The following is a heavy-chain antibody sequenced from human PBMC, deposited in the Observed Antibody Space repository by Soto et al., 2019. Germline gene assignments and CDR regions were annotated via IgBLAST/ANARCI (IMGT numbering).Heavy chain of an antibody. CDR1: GGSIGVHY. D-gene: IGHD5-12*01. V-gene: IGHV4-59*11. CDR2: INDSGSV. Sequence: SETLSLTCSVYGGSIGVHYWTWIRQSPGAGLEWIGFINDSGSVTYNPSLKRRATISSDTSKPQFSLKLNSATAADTAVYYCARASYRRDGYLMRTPLIYYWGQGILVTVSS. CDR3: ARASYRRDGYLMRTPLIYY. J-gene: IGHJ4*02.